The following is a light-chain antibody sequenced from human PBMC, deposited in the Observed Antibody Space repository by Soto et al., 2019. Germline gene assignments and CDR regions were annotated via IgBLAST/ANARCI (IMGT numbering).Light chain of an antibody. CDR1: QSVSSN. J-gene: IGKJ4*01. CDR3: QQYNNWPYT. Sequence: DIVMTQSPATLSVSAGERATISCRASQSVSSNLTWYQQEPGQAPRLLIYGASTRHTGISARFSGSGSGTDFTLTISSLQSEDFAVYYCQQYNNWPYTFGGGTKVEIK. CDR2: GAS. V-gene: IGKV3-15*01.